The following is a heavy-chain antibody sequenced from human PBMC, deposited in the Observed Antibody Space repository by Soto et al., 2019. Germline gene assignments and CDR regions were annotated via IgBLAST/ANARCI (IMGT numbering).Heavy chain of an antibody. J-gene: IGHJ6*02. CDR1: GFTFSSYG. CDR2: ISYDRSNK. Sequence: SGGSLRLSCAASGFTFSSYGIPWVRQAPGKGLEWVAFISYDRSNKHNAHSVHGRLTISRDNSKNTLYTQINSLRTEAKAVYFCARDTEPGQLDVWGQGTTVTVSS. D-gene: IGHD6-13*01. V-gene: IGHV3-30*03. CDR3: ARDTEPGQLDV.